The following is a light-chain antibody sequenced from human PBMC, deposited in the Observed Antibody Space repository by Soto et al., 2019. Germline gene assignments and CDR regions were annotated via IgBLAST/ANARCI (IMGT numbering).Light chain of an antibody. CDR1: QGISSD. Sequence: AIHLTQSPSSLSASVGYRFTITCRASQGISSDLAWYQQKPGKAPKLLIYHASSLESGVPSRFRGSGSGTDFTLTISSLQPEDFETYYCQQFNNYPITFGQGTRLEIK. J-gene: IGKJ5*01. CDR2: HAS. V-gene: IGKV1D-13*01. CDR3: QQFNNYPIT.